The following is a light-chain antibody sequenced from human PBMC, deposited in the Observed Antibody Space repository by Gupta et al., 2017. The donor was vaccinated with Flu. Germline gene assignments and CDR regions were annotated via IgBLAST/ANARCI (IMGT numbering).Light chain of an antibody. CDR1: QTISGY. J-gene: IGKJ1*01. CDR2: GAS. Sequence: DIQMTQSLSSLSASVGDRVTIACRASQTISGYLNWYQQKPGKVPKLLIYGASTLQSGVPSRFSGSGSGTDFTLTISSLKPEDVATYYCQQSYSFPETFGQGTKVEVK. CDR3: QQSYSFPET. V-gene: IGKV1-39*01.